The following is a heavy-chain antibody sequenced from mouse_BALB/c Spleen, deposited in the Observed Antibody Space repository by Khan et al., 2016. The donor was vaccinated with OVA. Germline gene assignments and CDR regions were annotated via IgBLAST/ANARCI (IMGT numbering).Heavy chain of an antibody. J-gene: IGHJ3*01. Sequence: EVQLQESGPSLVKPSQTLSLTCSVTGDSITSGYWNWIRKFPGNKLEYMGYIIYTGYTYYNPSLKSRISITRHTSKNQYYLQLSSVTDEDTATYYCARATYRYACVYWGQGTLVTVSA. CDR3: ARATYRYACVY. D-gene: IGHD2-12*01. V-gene: IGHV3-8*02. CDR1: GDSITSGY. CDR2: IIYTGYT.